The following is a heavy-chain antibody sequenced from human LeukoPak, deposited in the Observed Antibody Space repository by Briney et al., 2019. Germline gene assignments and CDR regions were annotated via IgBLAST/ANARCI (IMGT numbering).Heavy chain of an antibody. D-gene: IGHD3-10*01. V-gene: IGHV4-61*02. CDR1: GGSISSGSYY. Sequence: PSQTLSLTCTVSGGSISSGSYYWSWIRQPAGKGLERIGRIYTSGSTNYNPSLKSRVTISVDTSKNQFSLKLSSVTAADTAVYYCARDPPPMVRGVIITVGDYWGQGTLVTVSS. CDR2: IYTSGST. CDR3: ARDPPPMVRGVIITVGDY. J-gene: IGHJ4*02.